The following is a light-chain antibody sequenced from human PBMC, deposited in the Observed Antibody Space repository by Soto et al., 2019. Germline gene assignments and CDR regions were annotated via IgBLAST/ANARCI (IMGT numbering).Light chain of an antibody. CDR3: QQYAYSPPT. CDR2: GAS. J-gene: IGKJ3*01. CDR1: QSVSSSY. Sequence: EIVLAQSPGTLSLPPGERAILSCRASQSVSSSYLAWYQQKPGQAPRLLIYGASSRATGIPDRFSGGGSGTDFALTISRLEPGDFAVYFCQQYAYSPPTFGPGTKVDIK. V-gene: IGKV3-20*01.